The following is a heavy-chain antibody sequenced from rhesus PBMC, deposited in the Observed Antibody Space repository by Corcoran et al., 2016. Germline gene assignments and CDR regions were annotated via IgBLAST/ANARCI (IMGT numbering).Heavy chain of an antibody. V-gene: IGHV4-173*01. CDR3: VRVCYSGRID. D-gene: IGHD6-25*01. Sequence: QLQLQESGPGLVKPSETLSFTCAVSGGSISSSYWSWIRQPPGRGLEWIGRISGSGGSASCNPYLKSRDTMSTDTAKNQFSLKLSSVSAANAAVYYCVRVCYSGRIDWGQGVLVAVSS. CDR2: ISGSGGSA. J-gene: IGHJ4*01. CDR1: GGSISSSY.